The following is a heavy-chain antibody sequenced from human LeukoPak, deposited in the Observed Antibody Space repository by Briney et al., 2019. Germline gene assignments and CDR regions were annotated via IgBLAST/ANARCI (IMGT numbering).Heavy chain of an antibody. J-gene: IGHJ5*02. CDR2: IYYSGST. Sequence: PSETLSLTCTVSGGSISSSSYYWGWIRQPPGKGLEWIGSIYYSGSTYYNPSLKSRVTISVDTSKNQFSLKLSSVTAEDTAMYYCARVDSMVSTLGPLDPWGQGTLVTVSS. CDR1: GGSISSSSYY. CDR3: ARVDSMVSTLGPLDP. V-gene: IGHV4-39*07. D-gene: IGHD5/OR15-5a*01.